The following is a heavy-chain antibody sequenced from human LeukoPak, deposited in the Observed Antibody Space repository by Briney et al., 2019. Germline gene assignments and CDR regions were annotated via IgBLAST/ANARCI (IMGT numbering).Heavy chain of an antibody. V-gene: IGHV5-51*01. CDR2: IYPGDSDT. CDR3: ARRGQSGYGSGPEGLDL. CDR1: TYSFTKYW. D-gene: IGHD1-1*01. Sequence: GESLKISCKASTYSFTKYWIAWVRQMPGKGLEWMGTIYPGDSDTRYNPPFQGHVTISADKSITTAFLQWSSLKASDTAVYYCARRGQSGYGSGPEGLDLWGQGTMVTVSS. J-gene: IGHJ3*01.